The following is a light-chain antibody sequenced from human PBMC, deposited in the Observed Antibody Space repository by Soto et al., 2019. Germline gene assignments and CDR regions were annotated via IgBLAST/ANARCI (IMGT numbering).Light chain of an antibody. V-gene: IGKV3D-20*02. Sequence: IVVTQSPGTLSLYPEERATLSCRASQSVSSSYLAWYQQKPGQAPRLLIYDASSRATGIPDRFSGSGFGTEFTLTISSLQSEDFAVYYCQQYKNWPLFGQGTRLEIK. CDR2: DAS. CDR3: QQYKNWPL. CDR1: QSVSSSY. J-gene: IGKJ5*01.